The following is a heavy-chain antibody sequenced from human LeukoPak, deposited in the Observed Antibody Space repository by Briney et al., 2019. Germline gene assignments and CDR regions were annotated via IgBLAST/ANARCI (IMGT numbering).Heavy chain of an antibody. Sequence: SETLSLTCTVSGGSISSYYWSWIRQPPGKGLEWIGYIYYSGSTNYNPSLKSRVTISVDTSKNQFSLKLSSVTAADTAVYYCARDRGYDFWSGYFAVTTDASDIWGQGTMVTVSS. J-gene: IGHJ3*02. CDR2: IYYSGST. V-gene: IGHV4-59*01. CDR3: ARDRGYDFWSGYFAVTTDASDI. D-gene: IGHD3-3*01. CDR1: GGSISSYY.